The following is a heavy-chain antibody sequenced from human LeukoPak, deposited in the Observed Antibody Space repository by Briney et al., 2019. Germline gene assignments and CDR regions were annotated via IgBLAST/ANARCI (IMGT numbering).Heavy chain of an antibody. Sequence: SSETLSLTCTVSGGSISSYFCSWIRQPAGKGLEWIGRIYNSGNTNYNPSLKSRVTMSLDTSKNQLYLNLRYVTAADTAIYYCVRKDGDYWGQGTLVTVSS. J-gene: IGHJ4*02. V-gene: IGHV4-4*07. CDR2: IYNSGNT. CDR3: VRKDGDY. CDR1: GGSISSYF.